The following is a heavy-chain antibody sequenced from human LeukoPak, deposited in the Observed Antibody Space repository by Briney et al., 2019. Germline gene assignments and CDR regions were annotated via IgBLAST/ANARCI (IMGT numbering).Heavy chain of an antibody. V-gene: IGHV3-23*01. CDR2: ISGSGGST. CDR3: AKERPTPGYYYDSSGRDAFDI. J-gene: IGHJ3*02. D-gene: IGHD3-22*01. CDR1: GFTFSDYY. Sequence: GGSLRLSCAASGFTFSDYYMSWIRQAPGKGLEWVSAISGSGGSTYYADSVKGRFTISRDNSKNTLYLQMNSLRAEDTAVYYCAKERPTPGYYYDSSGRDAFDIWGQGTMVTVSS.